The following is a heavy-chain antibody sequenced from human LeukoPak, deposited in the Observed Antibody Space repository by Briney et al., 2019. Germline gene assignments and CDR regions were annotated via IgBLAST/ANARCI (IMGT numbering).Heavy chain of an antibody. Sequence: QPGGSLRLSCVASGFTFGSYGMSWARQAPGKGLEWVSIISGSGGSTYYADSVKGRFTISRDNSKNTLFLQMNSLRAEDTAVYYCANYLDQYYYDSSGPTLLWGQGTLVTVSS. CDR3: ANYLDQYYYDSSGPTLL. V-gene: IGHV3-23*01. CDR2: ISGSGGST. D-gene: IGHD3-22*01. CDR1: GFTFGSYG. J-gene: IGHJ4*02.